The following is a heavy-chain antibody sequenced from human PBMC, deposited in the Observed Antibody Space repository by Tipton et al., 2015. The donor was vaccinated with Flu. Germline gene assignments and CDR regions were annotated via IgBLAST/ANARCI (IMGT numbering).Heavy chain of an antibody. Sequence: QLVQSGAEVKKPGESLKISCKASGYSFTNYWIAWVRQVPGKGLEWMGIIYLDDSDARYSPSFRGQVTISADKSISTAYLQWSSLKASDTAMYYCAREDYYDSSGQSPNDAFDIWGQGTMVTVSS. V-gene: IGHV5-51*03. CDR1: GYSFTNYW. J-gene: IGHJ3*02. CDR2: IYLDDSDA. CDR3: AREDYYDSSGQSPNDAFDI. D-gene: IGHD3-22*01.